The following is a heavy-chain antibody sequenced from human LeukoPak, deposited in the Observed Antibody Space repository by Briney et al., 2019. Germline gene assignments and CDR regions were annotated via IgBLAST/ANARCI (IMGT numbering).Heavy chain of an antibody. CDR2: IWYDGSNK. CDR1: GFTFSSYG. Sequence: GGSLRLSCAASGFTFSSYGMHWVRQAPRKGLEWVAVIWYDGSNKYYADSVKGRFTISRDNSKNTLYLQMNSLRAEDTAVYYCAREGRYCSSTSCSPYGMDVWGKGTTVTVSS. CDR3: AREGRYCSSTSCSPYGMDV. J-gene: IGHJ6*04. V-gene: IGHV3-33*01. D-gene: IGHD2-2*01.